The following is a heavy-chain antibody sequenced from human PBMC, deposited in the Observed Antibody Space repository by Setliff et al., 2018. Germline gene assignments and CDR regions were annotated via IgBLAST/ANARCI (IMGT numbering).Heavy chain of an antibody. V-gene: IGHV4-34*01. Sequence: SETLSLTCAAYGGTFSDYYWTWIRQPPGKGLEWVGEINHRGSTNYNPSLKSRVTISVDTSKDQFSLKMTSVTAADTAVYYCARAPRYFDSTGSYFDGWGQGTLVTVSS. J-gene: IGHJ4*02. CDR3: ARAPRYFDSTGSYFDG. D-gene: IGHD3-22*01. CDR2: INHRGST. CDR1: GGTFSDYY.